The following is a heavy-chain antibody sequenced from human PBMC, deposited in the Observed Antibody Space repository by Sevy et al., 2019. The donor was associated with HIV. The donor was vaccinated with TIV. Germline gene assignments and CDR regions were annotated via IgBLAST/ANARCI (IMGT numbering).Heavy chain of an antibody. CDR2: IYYTGST. D-gene: IGHD5-12*01. V-gene: IGHV4-59*01. CDR3: TRAPPVRSGDDSLNWFDP. CDR1: GGTISAYY. J-gene: IGHJ5*02. Sequence: SETLSLTCTVSGGTISAYYWSWIGQPPGKALECVGYIYYTGSTNYNPSLKNRVTMSVDTSKNQFSLKLSSVTAADTAVYYCTRAPPVRSGDDSLNWFDPWGPGTLVTVSS.